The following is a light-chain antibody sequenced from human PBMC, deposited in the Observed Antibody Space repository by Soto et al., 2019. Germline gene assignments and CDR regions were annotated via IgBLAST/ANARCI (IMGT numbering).Light chain of an antibody. V-gene: IGKV1-33*01. Sequence: DIQMTQSPSSLSASVGDKVTITCQASQDISNYLNWYQQRTGKAPKLLIHEASNLETGVSSRFSGSGSGTEFILTISSLQPEDFATYFCQHYDNFPVTFGGGTKVEIK. CDR3: QHYDNFPVT. CDR2: EAS. CDR1: QDISNY. J-gene: IGKJ4*01.